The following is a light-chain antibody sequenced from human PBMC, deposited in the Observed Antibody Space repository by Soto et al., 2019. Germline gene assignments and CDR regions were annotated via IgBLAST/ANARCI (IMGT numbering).Light chain of an antibody. CDR3: QQRSNWPPET. CDR2: DAS. Sequence: EIVLTQSPATLSLSPGERATLSCRASQSVSSYLAWYQQKPGQAPRLLIYDASNRATGIPARFSGSGSGTNFTLTICILEPEDFAVYYCQQRSNWPPETFGQGTKVDIK. CDR1: QSVSSY. J-gene: IGKJ1*01. V-gene: IGKV3-11*01.